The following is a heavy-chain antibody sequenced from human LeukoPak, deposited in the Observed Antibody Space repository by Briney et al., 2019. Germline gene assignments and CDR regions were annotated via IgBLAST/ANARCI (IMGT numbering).Heavy chain of an antibody. V-gene: IGHV4-39*07. CDR2: IYYSGST. Sequence: SETLSLTCTVSGGSISSSSYYWGWIRQPPGKGPEWIGSIYYSGSTYYHPSLKSRVTISVDTSKNQFSLKLSSVTAADTAVYYCARERWNLVAATQGYFDYWGQGTLVTVSS. CDR1: GGSISSSSYY. CDR3: ARERWNLVAATQGYFDY. D-gene: IGHD2-15*01. J-gene: IGHJ4*02.